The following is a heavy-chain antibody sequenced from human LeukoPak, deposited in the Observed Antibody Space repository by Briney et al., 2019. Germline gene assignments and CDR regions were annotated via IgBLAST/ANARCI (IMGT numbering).Heavy chain of an antibody. CDR1: GGSISSSSYY. V-gene: IGHV4-39*01. Sequence: SETLSLTCTVSGGSISSSSYYWGGIRQPPGKGLEWIGCIYYSGSTYYNPSLKSRVTISVDTSKNQFSLKLSSVTAADTAVYYCATLVVVAALSGRNVQHWGQGNLVTVSS. CDR3: ATLVVVAALSGRNVQH. D-gene: IGHD2-21*02. CDR2: IYYSGST. J-gene: IGHJ1*01.